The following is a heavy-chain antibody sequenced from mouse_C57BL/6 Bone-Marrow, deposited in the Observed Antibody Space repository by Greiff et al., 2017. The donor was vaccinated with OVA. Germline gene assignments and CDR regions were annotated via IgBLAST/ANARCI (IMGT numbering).Heavy chain of an antibody. CDR1: GFTIKDDY. D-gene: IGHD4-1*01. V-gene: IGHV14-4*01. J-gene: IGHJ4*01. CDR3: TTLGAMDD. Sequence: EVQLQQSGAELVRPGASVKLSCTASGFTIKDDYMHWVKQRPEQGLEWIGWIDPENGDTEYASKFQGKATITADTTSNTAYLQLSRLTSEDTAVYYCTTLGAMDDWGQGTSVTVSS. CDR2: IDPENGDT.